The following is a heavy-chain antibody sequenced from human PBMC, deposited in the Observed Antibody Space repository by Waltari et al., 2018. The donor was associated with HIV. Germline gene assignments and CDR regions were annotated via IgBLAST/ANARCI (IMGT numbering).Heavy chain of an antibody. CDR2: INHIGRT. J-gene: IGHJ3*01. Sequence: QVQLQQWGIGQLWPSETLSLTCAVYGVSPSGHYWSWIRQSSGRGLEWIAEINHIGRTNCYPSREGRGAISIDTSKNQFSLKVAPVNDTDPAIYYCARGQGIVVPAAYIPSGAFDLWGQGTRVTVSS. CDR3: ARGQGIVVPAAYIPSGAFDL. V-gene: IGHV4-34*02. CDR1: GVSPSGHY. D-gene: IGHD2-2*01.